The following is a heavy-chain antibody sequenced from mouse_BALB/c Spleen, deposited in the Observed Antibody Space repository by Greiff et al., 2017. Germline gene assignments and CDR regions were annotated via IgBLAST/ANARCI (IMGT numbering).Heavy chain of an antibody. Sequence: VQLQQSGAELAKPGASVKMSCKASGYTFTSYWMHWVKQRPGQGLEWIGYINPSTGYTEYNQKFKDKATLTVDKSSSTAYMQLSSPTSEDSAVYYCARGLLRSPYAMDYWGQGTSVTVSS. CDR2: INPSTGYT. CDR3: ARGLLRSPYAMDY. D-gene: IGHD1-1*01. J-gene: IGHJ4*01. CDR1: GYTFTSYW. V-gene: IGHV1-7*01.